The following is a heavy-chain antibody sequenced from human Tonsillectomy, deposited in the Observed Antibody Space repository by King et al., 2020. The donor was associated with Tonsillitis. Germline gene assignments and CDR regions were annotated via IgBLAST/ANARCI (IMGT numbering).Heavy chain of an antibody. V-gene: IGHV3-33*05. CDR2: ISYDGSNK. CDR3: ARVIGPWLSYVFDC. J-gene: IGHJ4*02. D-gene: IGHD3-22*01. CDR1: GFTFSSYG. Sequence: VQLVESGGGVVQPGRSLRLSCAASGFTFSSYGMHWVRQAPGKGLEWVAVISYDGSNKYSADSVRGRFTISRDNSKNTLYLQMNSLRAEDTAIYYCARVIGPWLSYVFDCWGRGTLVTVSS.